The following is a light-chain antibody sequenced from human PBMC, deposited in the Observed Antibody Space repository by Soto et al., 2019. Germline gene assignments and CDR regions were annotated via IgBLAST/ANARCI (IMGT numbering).Light chain of an antibody. CDR3: SSYTSSSTLVV. CDR2: EVS. Sequence: QSALTQPASVSGSPGQSITISCTGTSSDVGGYKYVSWYQQLPGKAPKLMIYEVSNRPSGVSNRFSGSKSGNTASLTISGLQAEDEADYYCSSYTSSSTLVVFGGGTKLTVL. CDR1: SSDVGGYKY. J-gene: IGLJ2*01. V-gene: IGLV2-14*01.